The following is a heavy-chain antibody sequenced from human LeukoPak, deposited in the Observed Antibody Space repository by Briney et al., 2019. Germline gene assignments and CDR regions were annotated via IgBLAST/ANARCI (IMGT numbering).Heavy chain of an antibody. Sequence: PGGSLRLSCAASGFTFSSYAMHWVRQAPGKGLEWVTFIRNDGSNKYYADSVKGRFTISRDNAKNSLYLQMNSLRAEDTAVYYCARKLRYFDPFDPWGQGTLVTVSS. CDR1: GFTFSSYA. CDR3: ARKLRYFDPFDP. V-gene: IGHV3-30*02. D-gene: IGHD3-9*01. J-gene: IGHJ5*02. CDR2: IRNDGSNK.